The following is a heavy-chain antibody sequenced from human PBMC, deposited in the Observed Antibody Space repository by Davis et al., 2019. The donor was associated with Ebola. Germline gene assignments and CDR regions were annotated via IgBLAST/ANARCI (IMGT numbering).Heavy chain of an antibody. CDR1: GFTFSGSA. Sequence: GESLKISCAASGFTFSGSAMHWVRQASGKGLEWVGRIRSKANSYATAYAASVKGRFTISRDDSTNTAYLQMNSLKTEDTAVYYCTSTTPDYWGQGTLVTVSS. V-gene: IGHV3-73*01. CDR2: IRSKANSYAT. CDR3: TSTTPDY. D-gene: IGHD1-26*01. J-gene: IGHJ4*02.